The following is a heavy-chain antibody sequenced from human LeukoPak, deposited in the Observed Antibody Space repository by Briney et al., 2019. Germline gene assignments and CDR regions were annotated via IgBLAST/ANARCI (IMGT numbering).Heavy chain of an antibody. V-gene: IGHV4-31*03. CDR3: ARVVGDENYFDY. CDR1: GGSITSGYY. D-gene: IGHD3-16*01. CDR2: IYYSGIS. Sequence: PSETLSLTCTVSGGSITSGYYWSWIRQHPGKGLEWIGYIYYSGISYYDPSLKSRVTISVDTSKNQFSLNLRSVTAADTAVYYCARVVGDENYFDYWGQGTLVTVPS. J-gene: IGHJ4*02.